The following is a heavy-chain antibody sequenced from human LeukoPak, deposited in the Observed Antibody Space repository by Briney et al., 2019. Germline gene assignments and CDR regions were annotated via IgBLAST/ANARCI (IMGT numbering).Heavy chain of an antibody. J-gene: IGHJ4*02. CDR1: GFTFSSYS. CDR3: ARVRAVGATVSDY. D-gene: IGHD1-26*01. CDR2: ISSSSSYI. V-gene: IGHV3-21*01. Sequence: PGGSLRLSCAASGFTFSSYSMNWVRQAPGKGLEWVSSISSSSSYIYYADSVKGRFTISRDNAKNSLYLQMNSLRAEDTAVYYCARVRAVGATVSDYWGQGTLVTVSS.